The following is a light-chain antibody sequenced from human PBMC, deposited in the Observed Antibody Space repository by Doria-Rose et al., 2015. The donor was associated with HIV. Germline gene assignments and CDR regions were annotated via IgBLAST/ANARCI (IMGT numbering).Light chain of an antibody. Sequence: THSPPSLSVSVGDRVPIKIRASQGLRTYLSWYQQKPGQAPQLLIYGASGLQRGVPSRFTGGGCGKEFTLTSRGQQPEDSGSYFCQPNYTPPWTFGPGT. V-gene: IGKV1-39*01. CDR3: QPNYTPPWT. CDR2: GAS. CDR1: QGLRTY. J-gene: IGKJ1*01.